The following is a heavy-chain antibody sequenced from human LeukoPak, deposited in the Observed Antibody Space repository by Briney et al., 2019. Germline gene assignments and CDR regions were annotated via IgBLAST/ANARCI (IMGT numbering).Heavy chain of an antibody. J-gene: IGHJ4*02. V-gene: IGHV3-30*03. D-gene: IGHD1-1*01. CDR1: GFTFSSYS. CDR2: ISYDGSNK. Sequence: GGSLRLSCAASGFTFSSYSMNWVRQAPGKGREWVAVISYDGSNKYYADSVKGRFTISRDNSKNTLYLQMNSLRAEDTAVYYCARGDPYDDYFDYWGQGTLDTVSS. CDR3: ARGDPYDDYFDY.